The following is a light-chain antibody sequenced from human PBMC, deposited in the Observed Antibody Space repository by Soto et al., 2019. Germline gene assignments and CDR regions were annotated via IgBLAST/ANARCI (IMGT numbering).Light chain of an antibody. J-gene: IGKJ4*01. CDR2: GAS. Sequence: EIVLTQSPGTLSLSPGERATLSCRASQSVSSSYLAWYQQKPGQAPRLLIYGASSRATGIPDRFSGSGSGTDFTLTISRLEPEEFSVYYCQQYGSSPQTFGGRTKVEIK. V-gene: IGKV3-20*01. CDR1: QSVSSSY. CDR3: QQYGSSPQT.